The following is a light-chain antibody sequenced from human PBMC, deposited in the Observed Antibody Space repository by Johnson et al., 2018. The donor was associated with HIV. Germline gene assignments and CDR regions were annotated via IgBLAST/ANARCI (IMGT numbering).Light chain of an antibody. CDR3: ATWDSSLGAHYV. J-gene: IGLJ1*01. V-gene: IGLV1-51*01. Sequence: QSVLTQPPSVSAAPGQKVTISCSGSSSNIGNNYVSWYQQFPGTAPKLLIYDNNKRPSGIPDRFSGSKSGTSATLDITGLQTGDEADYYCATWDSSLGAHYVFGTGTNVTVL. CDR2: DNN. CDR1: SSNIGNNY.